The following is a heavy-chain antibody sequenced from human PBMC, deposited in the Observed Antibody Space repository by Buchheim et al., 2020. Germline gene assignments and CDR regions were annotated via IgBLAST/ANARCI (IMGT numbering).Heavy chain of an antibody. V-gene: IGHV1-69*04. CDR3: ARGVTNILRATPRLDD. Sequence: QVLLVQSGAEVKKPGSSVKVSCKASGGTFTGYAFNWVRQAPGQGLEWLGWIIASTDITNYAQKFEGRVTITSDKSTRKAYIELSSLRSEDTTVYFCARGVTNILRATPRLDDWGKETL. CDR1: GGTFTGYA. J-gene: IGHJ4*02. D-gene: IGHD3-10*01. CDR2: IIASTDIT.